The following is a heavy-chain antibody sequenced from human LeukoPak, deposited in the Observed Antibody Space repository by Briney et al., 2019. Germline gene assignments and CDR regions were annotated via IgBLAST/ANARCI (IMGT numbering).Heavy chain of an antibody. CDR2: ISGSGASI. CDR3: VKYYDSSGSYYFDY. D-gene: IGHD3-22*01. Sequence: GGSLRLSXAASGFTFSSYAMSWVRQAPGKGLEWVSTISGSGASIYYADSVKGRFTISRDNSKNTLYLQMNSLRAEDTAVYYCVKYYDSSGSYYFDYWGQGTLVTVSS. V-gene: IGHV3-23*01. CDR1: GFTFSSYA. J-gene: IGHJ4*02.